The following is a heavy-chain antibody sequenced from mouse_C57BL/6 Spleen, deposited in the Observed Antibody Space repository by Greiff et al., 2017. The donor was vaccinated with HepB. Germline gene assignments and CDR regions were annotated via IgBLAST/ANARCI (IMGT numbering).Heavy chain of an antibody. CDR1: GYTFTTYP. CDR3: ARGDWDYWYFDV. CDR2: FHPYNDDT. V-gene: IGHV1-47*01. J-gene: IGHJ1*03. D-gene: IGHD4-1*01. Sequence: VKLMESGAELVKPGASVKMSCKASGYTFTTYPIEWMKQNHGKSLEWIGNFHPYNDDTKYNEKFKGKATLTVEKSSSTVYLELSRLTSDDSAVYYCARGDWDYWYFDVWGTGTTVTVSS.